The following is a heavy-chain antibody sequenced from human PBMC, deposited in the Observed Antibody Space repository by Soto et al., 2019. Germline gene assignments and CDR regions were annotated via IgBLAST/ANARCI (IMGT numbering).Heavy chain of an antibody. CDR1: GDSVSSNSAA. CDR3: ARDRVEMATIMRIYYYSSYGMDV. CDR2: TYYRSKWYN. Sequence: TLSLTCAISGDSVSSNSAAWNWIRQSPSRGLEWLGRTYYRSKWYNDYAVSVKSRITINPDTSKNQFSLQLNSVTPEDTAVYYCARDRVEMATIMRIYYYSSYGMDVWGQGTTVTVSS. J-gene: IGHJ6*02. D-gene: IGHD5-12*01. V-gene: IGHV6-1*01.